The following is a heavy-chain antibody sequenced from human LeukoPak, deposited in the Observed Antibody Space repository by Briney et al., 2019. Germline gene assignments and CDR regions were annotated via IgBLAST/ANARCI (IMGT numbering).Heavy chain of an antibody. D-gene: IGHD6-13*01. V-gene: IGHV3-30*04. CDR1: GFTFSSYA. CDR2: ISYDGSNK. CDR3: ARHYSSWYYDY. J-gene: IGHJ4*02. Sequence: LGGSLRLSCAASGFTFSSYAMHWVRQAPGKGLEWVAAISYDGSNKYYADSVKGRFTISRDNSKNTLYLQMNSLRDEDTAVYYCARHYSSWYYDYWGQGTLVTVSS.